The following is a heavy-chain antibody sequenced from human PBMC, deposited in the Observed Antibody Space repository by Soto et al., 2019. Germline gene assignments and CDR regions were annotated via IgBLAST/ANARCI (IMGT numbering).Heavy chain of an antibody. V-gene: IGHV3-20*04. CDR3: ARERRTIAVACTMSAFDI. J-gene: IGHJ3*02. Sequence: EVQLVESGGGVVRPGGSLRLSCAASGFTFDDYGMSWVRQAPGKGLEWVSGINWNGGRTGYADSVKGRFTISRDNAKNSLYLQMNSLGAEDTALYYCARERRTIAVACTMSAFDIWGQGTMVTVSS. CDR2: INWNGGRT. D-gene: IGHD6-19*01. CDR1: GFTFDDYG.